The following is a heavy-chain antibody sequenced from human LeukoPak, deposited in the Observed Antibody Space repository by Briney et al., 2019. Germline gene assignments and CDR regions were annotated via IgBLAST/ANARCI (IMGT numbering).Heavy chain of an antibody. J-gene: IGHJ4*02. CDR3: AKVGYCTGCSCYNLEY. Sequence: GGSLRLSCAASGFTFSNNAMNWVRQAPGKGLEWVSGISRSGDNTYYADSVKGRFTISRDKSKNTLYLQMNSLRAEDTAVYFCAKVGYCTGCSCYNLEYWGQGTLDTVSS. CDR2: ISRSGDNT. D-gene: IGHD2-15*01. CDR1: GFTFSNNA. V-gene: IGHV3-23*01.